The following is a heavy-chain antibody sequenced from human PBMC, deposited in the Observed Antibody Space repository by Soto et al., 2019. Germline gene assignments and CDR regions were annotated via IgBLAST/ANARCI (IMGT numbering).Heavy chain of an antibody. V-gene: IGHV3-23*01. D-gene: IGHD2-15*01. CDR1: GFTVSSHA. CDR3: APHVSCSGGSCQYDAFAI. J-gene: IGHJ3*02. Sequence: EVQVLESGGGLVQPGGSLRLSCEGSGFTVSSHAMTWIRQAPGKGPEWVSTITADGGTYYADSVKGGFAMSRDTSESTLYLQMNGLGAEDTAAYYCAPHVSCSGGSCQYDAFAIRGQGTMVTVSS. CDR2: ITADGGT.